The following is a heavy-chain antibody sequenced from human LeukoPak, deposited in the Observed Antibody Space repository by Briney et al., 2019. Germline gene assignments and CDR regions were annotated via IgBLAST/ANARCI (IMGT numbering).Heavy chain of an antibody. CDR3: ATDHIAAAGTDYYGMDV. CDR2: INPSGGST. J-gene: IGHJ6*02. Sequence: ASVKVSCKASGYTFTSYYMHWVRQAPGQGLEWMGIINPSGGSTNYAQKFQGRVTMTRDTSTSTVYMELSSLRSEDTAVYYCATDHIAAAGTDYYGMDVWGQGTTVTVSS. D-gene: IGHD6-13*01. CDR1: GYTFTSYY. V-gene: IGHV1-46*01.